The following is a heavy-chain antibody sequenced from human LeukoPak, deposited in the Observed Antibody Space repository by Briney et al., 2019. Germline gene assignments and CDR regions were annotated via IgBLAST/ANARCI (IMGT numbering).Heavy chain of an antibody. V-gene: IGHV4-61*02. Sequence: PSETLSLTCTVSGGSISSGSYYWSWIRQSAGKGLEWIERIYTSGNTNYNPSLKSRVTISVDTSKNQFSLKLNSVTAADTAVYFCARSGTYYNNWFDPWGQGTLVTVSS. J-gene: IGHJ5*02. D-gene: IGHD3-10*01. CDR2: IYTSGNT. CDR1: GGSISSGSYY. CDR3: ARSGTYYNNWFDP.